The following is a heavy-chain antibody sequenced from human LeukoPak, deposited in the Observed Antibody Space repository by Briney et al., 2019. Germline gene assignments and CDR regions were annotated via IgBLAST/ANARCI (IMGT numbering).Heavy chain of an antibody. J-gene: IGHJ5*02. Sequence: SETLSLTCTVSGGSISSSSYYWGWIRQPPGKGLEWIGSIYYSGSTYYNPSLKSRVTISVDTSKNQFSLKLSSVTAADTAVYYCARDRPATIDYGDYNWFDPWGQGTLVTVSS. D-gene: IGHD4-17*01. CDR1: GGSISSSSYY. V-gene: IGHV4-39*07. CDR3: ARDRPATIDYGDYNWFDP. CDR2: IYYSGST.